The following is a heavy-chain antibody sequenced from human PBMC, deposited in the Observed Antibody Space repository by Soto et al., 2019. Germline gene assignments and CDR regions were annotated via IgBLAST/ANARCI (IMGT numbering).Heavy chain of an antibody. Sequence: SVKVSCKASGGTFSSYAISWVRQAPGQGLEWMGGIIPIFGTANYAQKFQGRVTITADESTSTAYMELSSLRSEDTAVYYCAREGVVVVADTHRGYGLDVWGQGTTVTVSS. CDR1: GGTFSSYA. J-gene: IGHJ6*02. V-gene: IGHV1-69*13. D-gene: IGHD2-15*01. CDR3: AREGVVVVADTHRGYGLDV. CDR2: IIPIFGTA.